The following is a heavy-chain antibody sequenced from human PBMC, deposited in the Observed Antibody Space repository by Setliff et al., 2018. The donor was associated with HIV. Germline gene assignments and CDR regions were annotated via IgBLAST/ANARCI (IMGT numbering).Heavy chain of an antibody. Sequence: SETLSLTCTVSGASFIRSRYYWSWIRQPAEKGLEWIGHVYTTGSASYNPSLESRVTILEALSKNQFSLNLDSVTAADTAVYFCARALAGGSGWNYFDLWGPGTLVTVSS. D-gene: IGHD6-19*01. CDR2: VYTTGSA. CDR3: ARALAGGSGWNYFDL. CDR1: GASFIRSRYY. V-gene: IGHV4-61*09. J-gene: IGHJ4*02.